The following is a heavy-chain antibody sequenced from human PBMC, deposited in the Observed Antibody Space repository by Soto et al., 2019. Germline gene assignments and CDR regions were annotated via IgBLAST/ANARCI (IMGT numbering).Heavy chain of an antibody. V-gene: IGHV4-39*01. J-gene: IGHJ5*02. CDR2: IYYSGST. D-gene: IGHD6-13*01. CDR1: GGSISSSSYY. Sequence: PSETLSLTCTVSGGSISSSSYYWGWIRQPPGKGLEWIGSIYYSGSTYYNPSLKSRVTISVDTSKNQFSLKLSSVTAADTAVYYCARLQQLAPRGNFPCWFDPWGQGTLVTVSS. CDR3: ARLQQLAPRGNFPCWFDP.